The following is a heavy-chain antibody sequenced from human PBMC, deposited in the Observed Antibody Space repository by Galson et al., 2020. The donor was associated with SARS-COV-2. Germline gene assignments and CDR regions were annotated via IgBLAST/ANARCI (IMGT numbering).Heavy chain of an antibody. CDR2: IDWDDDK. J-gene: IGHJ6*02. D-gene: IGHD6-19*01. Sequence: SGPTLVKPTQTLTLTCTFSGFSLSTSGMCVSWIRQPPGKALEWLALIDWDDDKYYSTSLKTRLTISKETSKNQVVLTMTNMDPVDTATYYCERIQGGSSGWLSGTDYYYGMEVWGQGTTVTVSS. V-gene: IGHV2-70*01. CDR3: ERIQGGSSGWLSGTDYYYGMEV. CDR1: GFSLSTSGMC.